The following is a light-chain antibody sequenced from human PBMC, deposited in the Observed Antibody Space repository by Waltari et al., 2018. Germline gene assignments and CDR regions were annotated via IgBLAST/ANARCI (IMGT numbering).Light chain of an antibody. CDR2: GAS. V-gene: IGKV3-15*01. CDR3: QQYNNWPSLT. Sequence: EIVMTQSPATLSVSTGERATLSCRASQRVSSNLAWYQQKPGQAPRLLIYGASTRATGIPARFSGSGSGKEFTLTISSMQSEDFAVYYCQQYNNWPSLTFGGGTKVEIK. J-gene: IGKJ4*01. CDR1: QRVSSN.